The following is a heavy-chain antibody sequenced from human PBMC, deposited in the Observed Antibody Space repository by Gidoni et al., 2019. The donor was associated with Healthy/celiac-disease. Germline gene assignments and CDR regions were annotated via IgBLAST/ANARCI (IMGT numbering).Heavy chain of an antibody. Sequence: EVQLLESGGGLVQPGGSLRLPCVASGFPFSSHARSWVLQAPGKGLEWVSAISGSGGSTYYADSVKGRFTISRDNSKNTLYLQMNSLRAEDTAVYYCAKDSRLGAHSSWFHWGQGTLVTVSS. CDR1: GFPFSSHA. CDR3: AKDSRLGAHSSWFH. D-gene: IGHD6-13*01. J-gene: IGHJ4*02. V-gene: IGHV3-23*01. CDR2: ISGSGGST.